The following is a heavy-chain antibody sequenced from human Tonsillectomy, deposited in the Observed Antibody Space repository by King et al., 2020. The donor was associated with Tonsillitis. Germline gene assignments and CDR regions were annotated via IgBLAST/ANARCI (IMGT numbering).Heavy chain of an antibody. Sequence: QLQESGPGLVRPSETLSLTCTVSGGSITSSSYYWGWIRQPPGKGLEWIGSIYYSGSTYDTPSLKSRVTISVDTSKNQFSLKLSSVTAADTAVYYCARHKTGTTRKYYFDYWGQGTLVTVSS. J-gene: IGHJ4*02. CDR1: GGSITSSSYY. CDR3: ARHKTGTTRKYYFDY. V-gene: IGHV4-39*01. CDR2: IYYSGST. D-gene: IGHD1-1*01.